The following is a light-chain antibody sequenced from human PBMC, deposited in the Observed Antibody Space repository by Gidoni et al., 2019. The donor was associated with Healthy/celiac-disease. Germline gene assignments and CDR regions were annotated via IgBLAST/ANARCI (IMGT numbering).Light chain of an antibody. V-gene: IGKV4-1*01. J-gene: IGKJ3*01. CDR2: WAS. CDR3: QQYYSTPPT. CDR1: QSVLYSSNNKNY. Sequence: DIVMTQSPDSLAVSLGERATINCKSSQSVLYSSNNKNYLAWYQQKPGQPPKLLIYWASTRESGVPDRFSGIGSWTDFTLTISSLQAEDVAVYYCQQYYSTPPTFGPGTKVDIK.